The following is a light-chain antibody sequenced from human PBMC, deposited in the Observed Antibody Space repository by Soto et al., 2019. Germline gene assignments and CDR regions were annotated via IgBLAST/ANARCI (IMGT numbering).Light chain of an antibody. CDR2: EVS. CDR1: SSDVGGYNY. V-gene: IGLV2-14*01. CDR3: NSYTSSSTWE. Sequence: QSALTQPASVSASPGQSITISCAGTSSDVGGYNYVSWYQQYPGKAPKLVIYEVSNRPSGVSNRFSGSKSANTASLTISGLQAEDEADYYCNSYTSSSTWEFGGGTKLTVL. J-gene: IGLJ3*02.